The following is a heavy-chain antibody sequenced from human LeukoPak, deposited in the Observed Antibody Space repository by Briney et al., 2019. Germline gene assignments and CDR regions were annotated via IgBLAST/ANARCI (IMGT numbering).Heavy chain of an antibody. CDR2: IYTSGNT. D-gene: IGHD6-6*01. Sequence: SETLSLTCTVSGGSISSYYWSWVRQPAGKGLEWIGRIYTSGNTNYNPSLKGRVTMSVDTSKNQFSLNLSSVTAADTAVYYCARSPIAARPSDAFDIWGQGTMVTVSS. V-gene: IGHV4-4*07. CDR3: ARSPIAARPSDAFDI. J-gene: IGHJ3*02. CDR1: GGSISSYY.